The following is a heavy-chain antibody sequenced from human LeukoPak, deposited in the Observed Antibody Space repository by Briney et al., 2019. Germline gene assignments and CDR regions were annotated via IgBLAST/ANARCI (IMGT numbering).Heavy chain of an antibody. CDR2: IYDDGSRT. CDR3: ARGHSSGYYTDY. J-gene: IGHJ4*02. D-gene: IGHD6-19*01. CDR1: GFTFSSHW. V-gene: IGHV3-74*01. Sequence: GGSLRLSCAVSGFTFSSHWMHWVRQAPGKGLVWVSRIYDDGSRTNYADSVKGRLTISRDNAKNTLYLQANSLRAEDTAVYYCARGHSSGYYTDYWGQGILVTVSS.